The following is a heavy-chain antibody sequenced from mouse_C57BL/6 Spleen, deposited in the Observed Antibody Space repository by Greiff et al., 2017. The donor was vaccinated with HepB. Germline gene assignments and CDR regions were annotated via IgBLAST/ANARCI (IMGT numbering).Heavy chain of an antibody. CDR3: ARETGTSYYAMDY. D-gene: IGHD4-1*01. V-gene: IGHV5-4*01. CDR2: ISDGGSYT. Sequence: EVKLVESGGGLVKPGGSLKLSCAASGFTFSSYAMSWVRQTPEKRLEWVATISDGGSYTYYPDNVKGRFTISRDNAKNNLYLQMSHLKSEDTAMYYCARETGTSYYAMDYWGQGTSVTVSS. J-gene: IGHJ4*01. CDR1: GFTFSSYA.